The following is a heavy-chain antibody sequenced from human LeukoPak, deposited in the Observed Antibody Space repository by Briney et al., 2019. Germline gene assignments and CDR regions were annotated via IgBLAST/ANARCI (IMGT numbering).Heavy chain of an antibody. CDR3: ARRRTYYYGSGSLSNANWFDP. CDR2: INHSGSA. Sequence: SETLSLTCAVYGGSFSGYYWSWIRQPPGKGLEWIGEINHSGSANYNPSLKSRVTISVDTSKNRFSLKLSSVTAADTAVYYCARRRTYYYGSGSLSNANWFDPWGQGTLVTVSS. J-gene: IGHJ5*02. CDR1: GGSFSGYY. V-gene: IGHV4-34*01. D-gene: IGHD3-10*01.